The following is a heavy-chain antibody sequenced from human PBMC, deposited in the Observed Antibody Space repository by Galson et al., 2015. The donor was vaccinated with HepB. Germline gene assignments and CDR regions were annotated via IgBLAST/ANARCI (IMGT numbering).Heavy chain of an antibody. J-gene: IGHJ3*01. CDR2: VYYTGNT. V-gene: IGHV4-59*01. CDR1: GASITSSY. Sequence: QVQLQESGPGLVKPSETLSLTCTVSGASITSSYWSWIRLPPEKGLEWIGYVYYTGNTNHNPSLNSRVTISSDTSKNQISLKLRSVTAEDTAIYYCARGYYDSRGHSNTFDVWGQGTMVTVSS. CDR3: ARGYYDSRGHSNTFDV. D-gene: IGHD3-22*01.